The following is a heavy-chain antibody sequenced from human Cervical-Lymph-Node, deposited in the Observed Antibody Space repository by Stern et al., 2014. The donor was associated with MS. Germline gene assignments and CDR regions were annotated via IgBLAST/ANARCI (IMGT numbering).Heavy chain of an antibody. Sequence: ESGPVLVKPTQTLTLTCTVSGFSLNNDRMAVSWIRQPPGKALEWLGHIFSNDEKSYSTSLNNRLTISRDTSKSQVVLDMTNMDPVDIATYYCARMYKNSGWLFDYWGQGTLVTVSS. CDR2: IFSNDEK. CDR3: ARMYKNSGWLFDY. D-gene: IGHD6-19*01. CDR1: GFSLNNDRMA. V-gene: IGHV2-26*01. J-gene: IGHJ4*02.